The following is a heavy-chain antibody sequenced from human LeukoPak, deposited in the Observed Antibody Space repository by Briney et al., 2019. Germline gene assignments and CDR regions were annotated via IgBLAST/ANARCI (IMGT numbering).Heavy chain of an antibody. Sequence: GGSLRLSCAASGFTFTNYGMHWVRQAPGKGLEWVAFIRYDGSNKYYADSVKGRFTISRDNSKNTLYLQMNSLRAEDTAVYYCARDGCSSCYHWDAFDIWGQGTMVTVSS. CDR2: IRYDGSNK. CDR1: GFTFTNYG. J-gene: IGHJ3*02. V-gene: IGHV3-30*02. D-gene: IGHD2-2*01. CDR3: ARDGCSSCYHWDAFDI.